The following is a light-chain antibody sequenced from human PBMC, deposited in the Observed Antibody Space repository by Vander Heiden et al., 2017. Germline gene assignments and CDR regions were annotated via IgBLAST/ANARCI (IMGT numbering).Light chain of an antibody. J-gene: IGKJ3*01. V-gene: IGKV4-1*01. Sequence: DIVMTQSPDSLAVSLGERATINSKSSQSVLYSSNNKNYLAWYQQKPRQPPKLLIYWASTRESGVPDRFSGSGSGTDFTLTISSLQAEDVAVYYCQQYYSTPLTFGPGTKVDIK. CDR3: QQYYSTPLT. CDR2: WAS. CDR1: QSVLYSSNNKNY.